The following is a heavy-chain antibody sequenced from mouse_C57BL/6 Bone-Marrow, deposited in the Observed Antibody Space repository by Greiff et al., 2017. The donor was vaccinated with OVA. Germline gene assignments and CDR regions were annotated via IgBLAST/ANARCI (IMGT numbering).Heavy chain of an antibody. CDR1: GFSLTSYG. CDR3: ASIYYYGSSPAWFAY. D-gene: IGHD1-1*01. V-gene: IGHV2-6*01. Sequence: VKLVESGPGLVAPSQSLSITCTVSGFSLTSYGVDWVRQSPGKGLEWLGVIWGVGSTNYNSALKSRLSISKDNSKSQVFLKMNSLQTDDTAMYYCASIYYYGSSPAWFAYWGQGTLVTVSA. J-gene: IGHJ3*01. CDR2: IWGVGST.